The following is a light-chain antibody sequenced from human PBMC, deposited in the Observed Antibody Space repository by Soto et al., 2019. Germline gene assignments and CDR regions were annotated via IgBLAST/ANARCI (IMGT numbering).Light chain of an antibody. CDR2: DVS. CDR1: SSDVGGYNY. Sequence: QSALTQPASVSGSPGQSITISCTGASSDVGGYNYVSWYQQHPGKAPKLIIYDVSYRPSGVSNRFSGSKSGNTASLTISGLQAEDEADYFCSSYSRRSTYVFGTGTKVTGL. V-gene: IGLV2-14*03. CDR3: SSYSRRSTYV. J-gene: IGLJ1*01.